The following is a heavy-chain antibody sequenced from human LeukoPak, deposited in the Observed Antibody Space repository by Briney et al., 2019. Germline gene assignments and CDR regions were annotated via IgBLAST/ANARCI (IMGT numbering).Heavy chain of an antibody. V-gene: IGHV3-33*01. CDR2: IWYDGSNK. Sequence: GGSLRLSCAASGFTFSSYGMHWVRQAPGKGLEWVAVIWYDGSNKYYADSVKGRFTISRDNSKSTLYLQMNSLRAEDTAVYYCARLRGVHDAFDIWGQGTMVTVSS. J-gene: IGHJ3*02. D-gene: IGHD2-8*01. CDR3: ARLRGVHDAFDI. CDR1: GFTFSSYG.